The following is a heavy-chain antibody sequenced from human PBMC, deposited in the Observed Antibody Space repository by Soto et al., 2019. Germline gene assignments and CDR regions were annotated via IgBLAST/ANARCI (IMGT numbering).Heavy chain of an antibody. CDR1: GGSISGYY. D-gene: IGHD4-4*01. CDR3: ARGRTVTTLFDY. Sequence: SETLSLTSTVSGGSISGYYWSWIRQPPGKGLEWIGEINHSGSTNYNPSLKSRVTISVDTSKNQFSLKLSSVTAADTAVYYCARGRTVTTLFDYWGQGTLVTVSS. CDR2: INHSGST. J-gene: IGHJ4*02. V-gene: IGHV4-34*01.